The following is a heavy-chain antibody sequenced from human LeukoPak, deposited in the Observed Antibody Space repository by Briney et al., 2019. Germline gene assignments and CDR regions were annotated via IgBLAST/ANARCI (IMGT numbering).Heavy chain of an antibody. D-gene: IGHD6-13*01. V-gene: IGHV3-21*04. CDR3: ARRGTSSSWAHFDY. Sequence: GGSLRLSCAASGFTFSSYSMNWVRQAPGKGLEWVSSISSSSSYIYYADSVKGRFTISRDNAKNSLYLQMNSLEAEDTAVYYCARRGTSSSWAHFDYWGQGTLVTVSS. CDR2: ISSSSSYI. J-gene: IGHJ4*02. CDR1: GFTFSSYS.